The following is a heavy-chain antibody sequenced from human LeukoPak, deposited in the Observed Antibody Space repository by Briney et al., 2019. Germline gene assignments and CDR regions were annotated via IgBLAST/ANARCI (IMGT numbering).Heavy chain of an antibody. CDR2: VYSSGST. V-gene: IGHV4-59*01. Sequence: SETLSLTCTVSGACCSNFYWSWIRQSPGKGLEWLGYVYSSGSTNYNPFLKSRVTISIDTSKKQFSLKLTSVTAADTAIYYCASRQQLVTPYIDYWGQGTLVTVSS. D-gene: IGHD6-13*01. J-gene: IGHJ4*02. CDR1: GACCSNFY. CDR3: ASRQQLVTPYIDY.